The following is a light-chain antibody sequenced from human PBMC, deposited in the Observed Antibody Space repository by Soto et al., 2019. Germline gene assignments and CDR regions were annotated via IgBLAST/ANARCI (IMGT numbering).Light chain of an antibody. J-gene: IGLJ2*01. V-gene: IGLV2-8*01. CDR2: EVS. Sequence: QSVLTQPPSASGSPGQSVTISCTGTSSDVGGYNYVSWYQQHPGKAPKLMIYEVSKRPSGVPDRFSGSKSGNTASLTVSGPQAEDEADYYCSSYAGSNKKVFGGGTKVTVL. CDR1: SSDVGGYNY. CDR3: SSYAGSNKKV.